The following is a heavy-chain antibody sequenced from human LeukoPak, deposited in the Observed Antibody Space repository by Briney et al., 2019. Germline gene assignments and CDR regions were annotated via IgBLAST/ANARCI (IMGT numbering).Heavy chain of an antibody. D-gene: IGHD6-19*01. V-gene: IGHV3-23*01. CDR3: VKAKYNSGWDFLDY. Sequence: GGSLRLSCAASGFTFTTYAMNWVRQAPGKGLEWVSGISSSGGSTYYADSVKGRFTISRDNSKNTLYLQMNSLRAEDTALYYCVKAKYNSGWDFLDYWGQGTLVTVS. J-gene: IGHJ4*02. CDR2: ISSSGGST. CDR1: GFTFTTYA.